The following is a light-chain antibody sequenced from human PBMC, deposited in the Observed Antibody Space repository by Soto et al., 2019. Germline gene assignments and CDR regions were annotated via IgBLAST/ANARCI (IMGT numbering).Light chain of an antibody. CDR1: QSVSSSC. Sequence: EIVLTQSPGTLSLSPGERATLSCRASQSVSSSCLAWYQQKPGQAPSLLIYGASSRATGIPDRFSGSGSGTDFTLTISRLEPEDFAVYYCQQYASSPWTFGQGTTVEIK. J-gene: IGKJ1*01. CDR2: GAS. CDR3: QQYASSPWT. V-gene: IGKV3-20*01.